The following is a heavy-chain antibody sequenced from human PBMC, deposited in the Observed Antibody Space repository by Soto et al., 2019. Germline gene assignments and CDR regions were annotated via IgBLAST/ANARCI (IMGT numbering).Heavy chain of an antibody. CDR3: ARDPRSRYCSSTSCRTYYYYYYMDV. V-gene: IGHV1-3*01. CDR1: GYTFTSYA. D-gene: IGHD2-2*01. J-gene: IGHJ6*03. CDR2: INAGNGNT. Sequence: VASVKVSCKASGYTFTSYAMHWVRQAPGQRLEWMGWINAGNGNTKYSQKFQGRVTITRDTSASTAYMELSSLRSEDTAVYYCARDPRSRYCSSTSCRTYYYYYYMDVWGKGTTVTVSS.